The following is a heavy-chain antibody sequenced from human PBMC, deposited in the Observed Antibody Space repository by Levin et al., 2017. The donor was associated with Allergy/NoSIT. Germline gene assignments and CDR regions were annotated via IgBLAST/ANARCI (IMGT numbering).Heavy chain of an antibody. Sequence: GESLKISCAASGFTFSIYSMSWVRQAPGKGLEWVSSISSSSSFIYYADSVKGRFTISRDNAKNSLYLQMNSLRAEDTAVYYCAPLAAEGWGQGTLVTVSS. V-gene: IGHV3-21*01. J-gene: IGHJ4*02. CDR3: APLAAEG. D-gene: IGHD6-25*01. CDR2: ISSSSSFI. CDR1: GFTFSIYS.